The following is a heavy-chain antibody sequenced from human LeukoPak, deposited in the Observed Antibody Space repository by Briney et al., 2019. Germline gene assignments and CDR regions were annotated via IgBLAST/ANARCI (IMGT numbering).Heavy chain of an antibody. Sequence: PGGSLRLSCAASGFTFSDRYMDWVRQAPGKGLEWVGRTRNKAKSYTTEYAASVRGRFTISRDNSKNSLSLQMSSLRSEDTALYFCVRESERSGWFDHWGQGTLVTVSS. D-gene: IGHD1-26*01. CDR1: GFTFSDRY. CDR2: TRNKAKSYTT. V-gene: IGHV3-72*01. CDR3: VRESERSGWFDH. J-gene: IGHJ5*02.